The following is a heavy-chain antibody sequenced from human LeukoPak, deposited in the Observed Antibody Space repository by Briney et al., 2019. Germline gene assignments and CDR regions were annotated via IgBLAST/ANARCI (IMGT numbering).Heavy chain of an antibody. CDR2: ISSSSSYI. CDR3: ARDRHSSSWHQGGYYYYGMDV. Sequence: GGSLRLSCAASGFTFSSYSMNWVRQAPGKGLEWVSSISSSSSYIYYADSVKGRFTISRDNAKNSLYLQMNSLRDEDTAVYYCARDRHSSSWHQGGYYYYGMDVWGQGTTVTVSS. J-gene: IGHJ6*02. D-gene: IGHD6-13*01. V-gene: IGHV3-21*01. CDR1: GFTFSSYS.